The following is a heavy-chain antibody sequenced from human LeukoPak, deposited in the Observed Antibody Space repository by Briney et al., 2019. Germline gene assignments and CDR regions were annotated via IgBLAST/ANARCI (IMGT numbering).Heavy chain of an antibody. CDR3: ARDLSPVVRASPMGY. CDR2: ITYDGYYK. J-gene: IGHJ4*02. Sequence: PGTSPRLSCAASGFTFSTYGMHWVRQAPGKGLEWVALITYDGYYKYYSDSVKGRFTISSDTSKNTLSLQMNSLRAEDTAVYYCARDLSPVVRASPMGYWGQGTLVTVSS. D-gene: IGHD3-10*01. V-gene: IGHV3-30*03. CDR1: GFTFSTYG.